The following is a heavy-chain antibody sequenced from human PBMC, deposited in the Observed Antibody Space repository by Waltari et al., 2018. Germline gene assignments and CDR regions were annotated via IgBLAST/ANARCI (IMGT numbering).Heavy chain of an antibody. CDR3: GRTFLETPGWFDT. CDR2: IDHTGNT. CDR1: DGFITCGDYD. D-gene: IGHD1-1*01. V-gene: IGHV4-30-4*08. Sequence: QVQLQESGPGLVKPSQTLSLTCTVSDGFITCGDYDWSWIRQAPGKGPEWIANIDHTGNTHYNPSLKRRLSVSIDVSKNQFSLGLTSVTAADTAVYYCGRTFLETPGWFDTWGQGTLVTVSS. J-gene: IGHJ5*02.